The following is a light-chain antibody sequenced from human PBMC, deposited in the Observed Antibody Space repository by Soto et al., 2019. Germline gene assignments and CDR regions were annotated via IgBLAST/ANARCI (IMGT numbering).Light chain of an antibody. J-gene: IGLJ1*01. CDR1: SSDVGTYYF. CDR2: EGT. Sequence: QSALTQPASVSGSLGQSITISCTGSSSDVGTYYFVSWYQQHPGKVPKLMIYEGTKRPSGVSDRFSGSKSGNTASMTISGLQSEDEANYCCCSYAGNNIFVFGTGTKVTVL. CDR3: CSYAGNNIFV. V-gene: IGLV2-23*01.